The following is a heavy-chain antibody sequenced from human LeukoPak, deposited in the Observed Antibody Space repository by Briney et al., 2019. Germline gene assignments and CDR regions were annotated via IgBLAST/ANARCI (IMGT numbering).Heavy chain of an antibody. CDR3: AKGGAVSSKSITMVRGTRRYYYYMDV. CDR2: INWNGGST. J-gene: IGHJ6*03. CDR1: GFTFDDYG. D-gene: IGHD3-10*01. V-gene: IGHV3-20*04. Sequence: GGSLRLSCAASGFTFDDYGMSWVRQAPGKGLEWVSSINWNGGSTGYADSVKGRFTISRDNAKNSLYLQMNSLRAEDTAVYYCAKGGAVSSKSITMVRGTRRYYYYMDVWGKGTTVTISS.